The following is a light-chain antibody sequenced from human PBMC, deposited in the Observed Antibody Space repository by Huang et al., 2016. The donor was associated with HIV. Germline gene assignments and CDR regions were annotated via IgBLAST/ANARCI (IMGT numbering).Light chain of an antibody. J-gene: IGKJ1*01. Sequence: DIQMTQSPSSLSASVGDRVTLTCRASQSISSHLNWFQQKAGEAPELLIYAASNLQNWVPSRFSASGSGTDFTLAINGLQPEDFATYYCQQGYSTPLTFGQGTKVEIK. CDR1: QSISSH. CDR2: AAS. CDR3: QQGYSTPLT. V-gene: IGKV1-39*01.